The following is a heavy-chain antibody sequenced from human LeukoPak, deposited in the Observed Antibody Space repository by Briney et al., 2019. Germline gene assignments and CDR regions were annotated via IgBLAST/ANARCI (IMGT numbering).Heavy chain of an antibody. CDR1: GGAFSSYA. J-gene: IGHJ4*02. CDR2: IIPIFGTA. D-gene: IGHD4-23*01. V-gene: IGHV1-69*13. Sequence: ASVKVSCKASGGAFSSYAISWVRQAPGQGLEWMGGIIPIFGTANYAQKFQDRVTITAVESMSTVYMELSSLRSEDTAVYYCARGWLAESTVVTPYNYWGQGTLVTVSS. CDR3: ARGWLAESTVVTPYNY.